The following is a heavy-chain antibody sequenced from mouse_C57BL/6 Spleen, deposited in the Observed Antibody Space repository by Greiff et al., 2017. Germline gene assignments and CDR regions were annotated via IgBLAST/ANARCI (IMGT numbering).Heavy chain of an antibody. CDR3: ARDYGSSFYWYVGV. CDR2: IYPGDGDT. J-gene: IGHJ1*03. CDR1: GYAFSSYW. D-gene: IGHD1-1*01. Sequence: QVQLQQPGAELVKPGASVKISCKASGYAFSSYWMNWVKQRPGQGLEWIGQIYPGDGDTNYNGKFKGKATLTADKSSSAAYMQLSSLTSEDSAVYFGARDYGSSFYWYVGVRGTGATVTAAS. V-gene: IGHV1-80*01.